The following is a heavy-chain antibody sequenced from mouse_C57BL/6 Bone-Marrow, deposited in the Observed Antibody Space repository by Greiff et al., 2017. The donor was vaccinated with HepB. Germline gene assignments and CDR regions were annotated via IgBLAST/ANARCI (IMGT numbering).Heavy chain of an antibody. Sequence: EVKLVESGGGLVQPGGSLKLSCAASGFTFSDYYMYWVRQTPEKRLEWVAYISNGGGSTYYPDTVKGRFTISRDNAKNTLYLQMRRLKSEDTAKYYCAIHPPYGSETWFAYWGQGTLVTVSA. D-gene: IGHD1-1*01. CDR1: GFTFSDYY. CDR3: AIHPPYGSETWFAY. J-gene: IGHJ3*01. CDR2: ISNGGGST. V-gene: IGHV5-12*01.